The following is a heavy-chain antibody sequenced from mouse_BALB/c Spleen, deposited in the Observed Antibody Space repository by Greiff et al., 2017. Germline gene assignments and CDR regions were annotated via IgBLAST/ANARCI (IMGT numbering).Heavy chain of an antibody. CDR3: ARGVDYYRYDDYYAMDY. Sequence: EVQRVESGPELVKPGASVKIPCKASGYTFTDYNMDWVKQSHGKSLEWIGDINPNNGGTIYNQKFKGKATLTVDKSSSTAYMELRSLTSEDTAVYYCARGVDYYRYDDYYAMDYWGQGTSVTVSS. CDR1: GYTFTDYN. CDR2: INPNNGGT. D-gene: IGHD2-14*01. V-gene: IGHV1-18*01. J-gene: IGHJ4*01.